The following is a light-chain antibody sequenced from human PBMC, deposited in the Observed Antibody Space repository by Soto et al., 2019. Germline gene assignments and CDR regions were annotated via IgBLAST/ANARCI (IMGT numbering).Light chain of an antibody. J-gene: IGKJ1*01. CDR3: QQYGSWT. CDR1: QSVGSY. CDR2: DAS. Sequence: EIVLTQSPATLSLSPGERATLSCRASQSVGSYLAWYQQKPGQAPRLLIYDASNRATGIPARFSGSGSGTDFTLTISSLEPEDSAIYYCQQYGSWTFGQGTKVEIK. V-gene: IGKV3-11*01.